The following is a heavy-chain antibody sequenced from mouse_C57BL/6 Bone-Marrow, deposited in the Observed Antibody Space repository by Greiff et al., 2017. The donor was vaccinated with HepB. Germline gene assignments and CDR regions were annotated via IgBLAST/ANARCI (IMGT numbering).Heavy chain of an antibody. CDR1: GYAFSSSW. D-gene: IGHD1-1*02. V-gene: IGHV1-82*01. CDR3: AKYGIFDY. J-gene: IGHJ2*01. CDR2: IYPGDGDT. Sequence: QVQLQQSGPELVKPGASVKISCKASGYAFSSSWMNWVKQRPGKGLEGIGRIYPGDGDTNYNGKFKGKATLTADKSSSTAYMQLSSLTSEDSAVYFCAKYGIFDYWGQGTTLTVSS.